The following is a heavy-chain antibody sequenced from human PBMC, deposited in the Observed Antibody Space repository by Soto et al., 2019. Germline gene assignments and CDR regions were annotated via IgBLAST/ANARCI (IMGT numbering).Heavy chain of an antibody. CDR2: ISWNSDRI. CDR3: GRGRGFRDGFEI. V-gene: IGHV3-9*01. J-gene: IGHJ3*02. Sequence: PGGSLRLSCAASGFTFDDYAMHWVRQVPGKGLEWVSGISWNSDRIGYADSVKGRITISRDNAKTSLYLQMNSLRTEHTALYYCGRGRGFRDGFEIWRQGTMVTASS. CDR1: GFTFDDYA.